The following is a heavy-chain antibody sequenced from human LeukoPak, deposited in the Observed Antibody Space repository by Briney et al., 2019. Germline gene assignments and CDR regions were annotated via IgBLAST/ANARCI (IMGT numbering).Heavy chain of an antibody. CDR2: INHSGST. D-gene: IGHD3-22*01. Sequence: SETLSLTCAVYGGSFSGYYWSWIRQPPGKGLEWIGEINHSGSTNYNPSLKSRVTISVDTSKNQFSLKLSSVTAADTAVYYCARALYYYDSSGYYHPNYFDYWGQGTLVTVSS. CDR3: ARALYYYDSSGYYHPNYFDY. V-gene: IGHV4-34*01. CDR1: GGSFSGYY. J-gene: IGHJ4*02.